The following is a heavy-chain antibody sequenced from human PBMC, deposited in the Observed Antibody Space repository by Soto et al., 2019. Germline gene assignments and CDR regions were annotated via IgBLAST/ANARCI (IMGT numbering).Heavy chain of an antibody. CDR1: GFTFSSYA. D-gene: IGHD6-19*01. J-gene: IGHJ4*02. CDR3: AKSIVAVAGPVDY. V-gene: IGHV3-23*01. CDR2: ISGSGGST. Sequence: EVQLLESGGGLVQPGESLRLSCAASGFTFSSYAMSWVRQAPGKGLEWVSTISGSGGSTYYADSVKGQFTISRDNSKNMLYLQVNSLRAEDTAVYYCAKSIVAVAGPVDYWGQGTLVTVSS.